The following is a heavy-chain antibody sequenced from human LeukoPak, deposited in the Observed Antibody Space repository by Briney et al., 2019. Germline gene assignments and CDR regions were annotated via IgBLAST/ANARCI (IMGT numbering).Heavy chain of an antibody. CDR1: GFTFSSYS. CDR3: AREVGYYYDSSGYYGWFDP. D-gene: IGHD3-22*01. J-gene: IGHJ5*02. Sequence: PGGSLRLSCAASGFTFSSYSMNWVRQAPGKGPEWIGYIYYSGSTYYNPSLKSRVTISVDTSKNQFSLKLSSVTAADTAVYYCAREVGYYYDSSGYYGWFDPWGQGTLVTVSS. V-gene: IGHV4-59*12. CDR2: IYYSGST.